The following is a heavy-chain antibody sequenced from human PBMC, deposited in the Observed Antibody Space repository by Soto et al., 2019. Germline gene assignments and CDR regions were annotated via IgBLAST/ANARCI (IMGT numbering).Heavy chain of an antibody. J-gene: IGHJ4*02. V-gene: IGHV4-38-2*01. CDR3: ARVGSRNEKLWFGELSGY. CDR1: GYSISSGYY. D-gene: IGHD3-10*01. Sequence: SETLSLTCAVSGYSISSGYYWGWIRQPPGKGLEWIGSIYHSGSTYYNPSLKSRVTISVDTSKNQFSLKLSSVTAADTAVYYCARVGSRNEKLWFGELSGYWGQGTLVTVSS. CDR2: IYHSGST.